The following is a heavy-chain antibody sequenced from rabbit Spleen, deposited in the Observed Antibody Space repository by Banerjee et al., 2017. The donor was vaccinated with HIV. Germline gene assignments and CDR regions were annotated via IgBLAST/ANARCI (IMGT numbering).Heavy chain of an antibody. D-gene: IGHD1-1*01. CDR1: GFSFSSGYD. V-gene: IGHV1S45*01. CDR3: ARDFGVDGRYYNPAGMDL. CDR2: IYTGNGKN. Sequence: QEQLVESGGGLVKPGASLTLICTASGFSFSSGYDMSWVRQAPGKGLEWIGFIYTGNGKNYYASWAKGRFTCSKTSSTTATLQMTRLTVADTATYFCARDFGVDGRYYNPAGMDLWGQGTLVTVS. J-gene: IGHJ6*01.